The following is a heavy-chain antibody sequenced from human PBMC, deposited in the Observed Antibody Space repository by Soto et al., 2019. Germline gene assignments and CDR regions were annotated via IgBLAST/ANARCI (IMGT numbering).Heavy chain of an antibody. D-gene: IGHD2-21*01. Sequence: GASVKVSCKASGGTFSSYAISWVRQAPGQGLEWMGGIIPIFGTANYAQKFQGRVTITADESTSTAYMELSSLRSEDTAVYYCADSPAHCGGECPFDYWGQGTLVTVSS. CDR2: IIPIFGTA. CDR3: ADSPAHCGGECPFDY. CDR1: GGTFSSYA. J-gene: IGHJ4*02. V-gene: IGHV1-69*13.